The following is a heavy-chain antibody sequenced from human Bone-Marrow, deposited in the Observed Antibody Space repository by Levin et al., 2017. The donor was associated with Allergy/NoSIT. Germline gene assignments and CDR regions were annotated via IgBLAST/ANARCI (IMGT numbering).Heavy chain of an antibody. J-gene: IGHJ4*02. D-gene: IGHD3-10*01. V-gene: IGHV3-30*17. CDR3: ATDKSYFGSRGHGGFDG. CDR2: TTWDGRST. CDR1: GFAFKTYA. Sequence: GESLKISCVASGFAFKTYAMHWLRQPPGKGPEWVALTTWDGRSTSYADSVKGRVIISRDNSKMTLWLQMNSLRRDDSARYYCATDKSYFGSRGHGGFDGWGQGTLVIVSS.